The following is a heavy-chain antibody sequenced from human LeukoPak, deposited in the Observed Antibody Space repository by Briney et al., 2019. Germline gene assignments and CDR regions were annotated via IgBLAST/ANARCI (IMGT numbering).Heavy chain of an antibody. CDR2: ISWNSGSI. J-gene: IGHJ4*02. CDR1: GFTFDDYA. Sequence: GGSLRLSCAASGFTFDDYAMHWVRQAPGKGLEWVSGISWNSGSIGYADSVEGRFTISRDNAKNSLYLQMNSLRAEDTALYYCAKGSHSSSWTPLGYWGQGTLVTVSS. CDR3: AKGSHSSSWTPLGY. V-gene: IGHV3-9*01. D-gene: IGHD6-13*01.